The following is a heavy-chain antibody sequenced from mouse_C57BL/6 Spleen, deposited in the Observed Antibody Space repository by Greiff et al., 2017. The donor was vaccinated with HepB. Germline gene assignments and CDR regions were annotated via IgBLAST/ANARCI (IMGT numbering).Heavy chain of an antibody. CDR3: AADSSGYGFAY. Sequence: VKLQQPGAELVKPGASVKLSCKASGYTFTSYWMQWVKQRPGQGLEWIGEIDPSDSYTNYNQKFKGKATLTVDTSSSTAYMQLSSLTSEDSAVYYCAADSSGYGFAYWGQGTLVTVSA. CDR1: GYTFTSYW. D-gene: IGHD3-2*02. V-gene: IGHV1-50*01. CDR2: IDPSDSYT. J-gene: IGHJ3*01.